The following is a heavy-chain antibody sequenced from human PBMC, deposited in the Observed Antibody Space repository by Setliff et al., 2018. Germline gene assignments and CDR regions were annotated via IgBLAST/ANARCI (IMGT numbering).Heavy chain of an antibody. CDR3: ARVYSGSYLDY. CDR2: IYPGDSDT. CDR1: GYSSTSYW. Sequence: PGESLKISCKGSGYSSTSYWIGWESQREGKGLEWMGIIYPGDSDTRYSPSFQGQVTISADKSISTSYLQGSSLKASDTAIYYCARVYSGSYLDYWGQGTLVTVSS. J-gene: IGHJ4*02. D-gene: IGHD1-26*01. V-gene: IGHV5-51*01.